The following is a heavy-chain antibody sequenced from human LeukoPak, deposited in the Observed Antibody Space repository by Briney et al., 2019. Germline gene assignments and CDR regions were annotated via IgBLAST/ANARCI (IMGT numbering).Heavy chain of an antibody. CDR3: ARDKGDYHTSGSLFVF. CDR1: GYTFTSYY. D-gene: IGHD3-22*01. V-gene: IGHV1-46*01. J-gene: IGHJ4*02. CDR2: INPSGGST. Sequence: ASVKVSCKASGYTFTSYYMHWVRQAPGQGLEWMGIINPSGGSTSYAQKFQGRVTMTRDTSTSTVYMELSSLRAEDTALYYCARDKGDYHTSGSLFVFGGQGTLVTVSS.